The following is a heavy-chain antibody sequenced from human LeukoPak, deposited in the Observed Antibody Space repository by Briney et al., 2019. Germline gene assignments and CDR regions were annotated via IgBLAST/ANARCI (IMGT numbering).Heavy chain of an antibody. D-gene: IGHD2-2*01. CDR2: IYYSGST. J-gene: IGHJ3*02. CDR3: ARGYCSSTSCYPANDAFDI. V-gene: IGHV4-30-4*08. CDR1: GGSFSGYY. Sequence: PSETLSLTCAVYGGSFSGYYWSWIRQPPGKGLEWIGYIYYSGSTYYNPSLKSRVTISVDMSKNQFSLKLSSVTAADTAVYYCARGYCSSTSCYPANDAFDIWGQGTMVTVSS.